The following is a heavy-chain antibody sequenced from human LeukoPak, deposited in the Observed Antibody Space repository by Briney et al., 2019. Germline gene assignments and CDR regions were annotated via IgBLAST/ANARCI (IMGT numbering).Heavy chain of an antibody. J-gene: IGHJ6*02. Sequence: GGSLRLSCAASGFTFSSYDMHWVRQATGEGLEWVSAIGTAGDTYYPGSVKGRFTISRENAKNSLYLQMNSLRAGDTAVYYCARGTQPYYYYGMDVWGQGTTVTVSS. CDR2: IGTAGDT. CDR1: GFTFSSYD. CDR3: ARGTQPYYYYGMDV. D-gene: IGHD3/OR15-3a*01. V-gene: IGHV3-13*01.